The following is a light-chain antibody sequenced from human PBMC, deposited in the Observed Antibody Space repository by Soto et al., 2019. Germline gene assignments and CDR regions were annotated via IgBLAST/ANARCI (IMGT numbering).Light chain of an antibody. CDR1: QSVSSNY. CDR3: QQYGGSPLFT. V-gene: IGKV3-20*01. CDR2: GAS. J-gene: IGKJ3*01. Sequence: EIVLTQSPGTLSLSPGERATLSCRASQSVSSNYLAWYQQKPGQAPRLLIYGASSRATGIPDRFSGRGSGTDFTLSISRLEPEDFAVYYCQQYGGSPLFTFGPGTKVEIK.